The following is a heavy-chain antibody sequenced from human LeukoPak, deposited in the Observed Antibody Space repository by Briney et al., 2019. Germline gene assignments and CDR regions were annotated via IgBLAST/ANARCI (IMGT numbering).Heavy chain of an antibody. J-gene: IGHJ3*02. CDR1: GFTFSSYS. Sequence: GGSLRLSCAASGFTFSSYSMNWVRQAPGKGLEWVSYISSSSSTIYYADSVKGRFTISRDNAKNSLYLQMNSLRAEDTAVYYCARSPIVVVPAAMAFDIWGQGTTVTVSS. CDR3: ARSPIVVVPAAMAFDI. CDR2: ISSSSSTI. V-gene: IGHV3-48*01. D-gene: IGHD2-2*01.